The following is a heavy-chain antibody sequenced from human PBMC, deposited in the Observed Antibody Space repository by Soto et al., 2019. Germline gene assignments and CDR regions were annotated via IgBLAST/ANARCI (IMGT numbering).Heavy chain of an antibody. CDR1: GYTFTDYY. J-gene: IGHJ4*02. V-gene: IGHV1-2*02. Sequence: GASVKVSCKASGYTFTDYYMHWVRQAPGQGLEWMGWINPNSGAKSYAQRFQGRVTMTRDTSISTAYMELSRLTSDDTAVYYCAREGGDIVQMVYALPWYWGQGTLVTVS. CDR2: INPNSGAK. CDR3: AREGGDIVQMVYALPWY. D-gene: IGHD2-8*01.